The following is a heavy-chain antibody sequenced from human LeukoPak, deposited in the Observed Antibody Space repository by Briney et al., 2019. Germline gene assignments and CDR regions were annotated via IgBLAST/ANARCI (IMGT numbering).Heavy chain of an antibody. CDR2: ISAYNGNT. CDR3: ARRGVPAATNYFDY. Sequence: GASVKVSCKASGYTFASYGISWVRQAPGQGLEWMGWISAYNGNTNYAQKLQGRVTMTTDTSTSTTYMELRSLRSDDTAVYYCARRGVPAATNYFDYWGQGTLVTVSS. D-gene: IGHD2-2*01. J-gene: IGHJ4*02. V-gene: IGHV1-18*04. CDR1: GYTFASYG.